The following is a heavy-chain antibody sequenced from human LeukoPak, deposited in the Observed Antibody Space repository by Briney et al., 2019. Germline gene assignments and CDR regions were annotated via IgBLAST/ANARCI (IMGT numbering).Heavy chain of an antibody. J-gene: IGHJ3*02. CDR1: GYTFTSYG. D-gene: IGHD2-2*02. CDR3: ARDAGIVVVPAAIGDDAFDI. Sequence: ASVKVSCKASGYTFTSYGISWVRQAPGQGLEWMGWISAYNGNTNYAQKLQGRVTMTTDTSTSTAYMELRSLRSDDTAVYYCARDAGIVVVPAAIGDDAFDIWGQGTMVNVSS. V-gene: IGHV1-18*01. CDR2: ISAYNGNT.